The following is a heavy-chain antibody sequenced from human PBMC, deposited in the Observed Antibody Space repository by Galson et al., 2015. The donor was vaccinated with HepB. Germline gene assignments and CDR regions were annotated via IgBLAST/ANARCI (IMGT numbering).Heavy chain of an antibody. CDR2: ISSTGTYT. Sequence: SLRLSCAASGFTFGDYYLTWIRQAPGKGLEWVSYISSTGTYTNYADSVKGRFTISRDNSKNTLYLQMNSRRADDTAVYYCAKGPRGVDIVAGNWYFDLWGRGTLVTVSS. V-gene: IGHV3-11*06. J-gene: IGHJ2*01. D-gene: IGHD5-12*01. CDR3: AKGPRGVDIVAGNWYFDL. CDR1: GFTFGDYY.